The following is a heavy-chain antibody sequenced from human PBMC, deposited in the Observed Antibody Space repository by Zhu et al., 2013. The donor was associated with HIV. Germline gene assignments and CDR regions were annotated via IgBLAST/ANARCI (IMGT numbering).Heavy chain of an antibody. CDR1: GGTFSSYA. Sequence: QVQLVQSGAEVKKPGSSVKVSCKASGGTFSSYAISWVRQAPGQGLEWMRGIIPIFGTANYAQKFQGRVTITADESTSTAYMELSSLRSEDTAVYYCAPAIAAGTTLPIDPWGRGNPWSPSPQ. V-gene: IGHV1-69*01. CDR2: IIPIFGTA. J-gene: IGHJ5*02. D-gene: IGHD6-13*01. CDR3: APAIAAGTTLPIDP.